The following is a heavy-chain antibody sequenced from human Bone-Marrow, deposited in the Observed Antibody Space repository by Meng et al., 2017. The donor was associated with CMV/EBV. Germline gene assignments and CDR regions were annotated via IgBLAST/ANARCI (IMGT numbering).Heavy chain of an antibody. CDR2: INWNGGST. CDR3: ATAPYGDSPLVD. V-gene: IGHV3-20*04. J-gene: IGHJ4*02. D-gene: IGHD4-17*01. CDR1: GFTFDDYG. Sequence: GESLKISCAASGFTFDDYGMSWVRQAPGKGLEWVSGINWNGGSTGYADSVKGRFTISRDNAKNSLYLQMNSLRAEDTAVYYCATAPYGDSPLVDWGQGTLVTVSS.